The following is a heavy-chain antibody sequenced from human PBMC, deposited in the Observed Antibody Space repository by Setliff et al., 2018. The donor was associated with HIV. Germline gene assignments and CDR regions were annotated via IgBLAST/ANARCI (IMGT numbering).Heavy chain of an antibody. J-gene: IGHJ6*03. CDR2: INPSGGST. CDR3: ARGSGSTPPNYYYYYYMDV. V-gene: IGHV1-46*03. D-gene: IGHD3-10*01. Sequence: GASVKVSCKASGYTFTRYYMHWVRQAPGQGLEWMGIINPSGGSTSYAQKFQGRVTMTRDTSTSTVYMEPSSLRSEDTAVYYCARGSGSTPPNYYYYYYMDVWGKGTTVTVSS. CDR1: GYTFTRYY.